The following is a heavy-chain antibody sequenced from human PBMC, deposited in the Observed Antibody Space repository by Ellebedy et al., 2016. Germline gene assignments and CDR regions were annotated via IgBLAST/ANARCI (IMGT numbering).Heavy chain of an antibody. Sequence: GESLKISCVASGFAFSNSWMSWVRQAPGKGLEWVALMRFDGAEEYYVDTVKGRFTISRDNAKGSVFLQMKSLREEDTAVYYCARDPHYGALDYWGQGTLVTVSS. V-gene: IGHV3-7*01. CDR1: GFAFSNSW. D-gene: IGHD4/OR15-4a*01. J-gene: IGHJ4*02. CDR3: ARDPHYGALDY. CDR2: MRFDGAEE.